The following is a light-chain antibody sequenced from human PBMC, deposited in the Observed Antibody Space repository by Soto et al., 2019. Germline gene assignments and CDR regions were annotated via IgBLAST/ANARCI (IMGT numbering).Light chain of an antibody. J-gene: IGKJ2*01. Sequence: DIVMTQSPDSLAVSLGERATLNYKSSQSVLYSSNNKNYLAWYQQKPGQPPKLLIYWASTRESGVPDRFSGSGSGTDFTLTISSLQAEDVAVYYCQQYYSTPLFGQGTKLEIK. CDR1: QSVLYSSNNKNY. CDR3: QQYYSTPL. CDR2: WAS. V-gene: IGKV4-1*01.